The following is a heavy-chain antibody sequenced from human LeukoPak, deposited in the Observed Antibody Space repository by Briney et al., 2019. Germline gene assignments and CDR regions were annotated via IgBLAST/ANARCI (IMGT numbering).Heavy chain of an antibody. CDR2: IYYSGST. CDR3: ARHGTSGTNLNWFDP. J-gene: IGHJ5*02. D-gene: IGHD1-1*01. Sequence: SDTLSPTCTVSGGPISSFYWSWIRQPPGKGLEWIGYIYYSGSTNYNPSLKSRVTISVDTSKNQFSLKLSSVTAADTAVYYCARHGTSGTNLNWFDPWGQGTLVTVSS. CDR1: GGPISSFY. V-gene: IGHV4-59*07.